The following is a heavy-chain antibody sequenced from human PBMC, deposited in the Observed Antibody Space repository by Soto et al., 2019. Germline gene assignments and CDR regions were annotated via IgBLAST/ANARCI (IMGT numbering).Heavy chain of an antibody. CDR2: IYHTGTT. CDR1: GCSINSRDYS. CDR3: ARGINYYDSSGDSWFDP. V-gene: IGHV4-30-2*01. J-gene: IGHJ5*02. Sequence: SDTLSLTCTVSGCSINSRDYSWTWIRQPPGKGLEWIGYIYHTGTTYYNMSLKSRVTISVDRSKNQFSLKLSSVTAADTAVYYCARGINYYDSSGDSWFDPWGQGTLVTVS. D-gene: IGHD3-22*01.